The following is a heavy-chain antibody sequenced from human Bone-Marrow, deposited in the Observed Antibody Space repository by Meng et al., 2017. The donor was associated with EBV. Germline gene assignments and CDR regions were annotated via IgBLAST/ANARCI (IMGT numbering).Heavy chain of an antibody. CDR1: GFILSSYW. Sequence: DVQVMECGGGLVQPGGSLRLSCAASGFILSSYWVHWVRQAPGKGLVWVSRINTDGSVINYADSVKGRFTISRDNAKNTVYLQMNNLRAEDTAVYYCAKDCFGDKDSWGQGTLVTVSS. CDR3: AKDCFGDKDS. CDR2: INTDGSVI. D-gene: IGHD2-21*01. V-gene: IGHV3-74*01. J-gene: IGHJ4*02.